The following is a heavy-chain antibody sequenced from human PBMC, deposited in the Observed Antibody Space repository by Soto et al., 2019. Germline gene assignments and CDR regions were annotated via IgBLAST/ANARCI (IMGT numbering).Heavy chain of an antibody. J-gene: IGHJ4*02. CDR1: GGSFSGYY. CDR2: INHSGST. D-gene: IGHD5-12*01. Sequence: QVQLQQWGAGLLKPSETLSLTCAVYGGSFSGYYWSWIRQPPGKGLEWIGEINHSGSTNYNPSLMSRVTISVDTSKNQFSLKLSSVTAADTAVYYCARRRMATILWYFDYWGQGTLVTVSS. CDR3: ARRRMATILWYFDY. V-gene: IGHV4-34*01.